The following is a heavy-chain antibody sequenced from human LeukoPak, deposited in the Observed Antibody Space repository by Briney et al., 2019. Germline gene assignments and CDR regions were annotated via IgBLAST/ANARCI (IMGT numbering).Heavy chain of an antibody. D-gene: IGHD2-2*01. CDR1: GFSFSSYW. Sequence: PGGSLRLSCAASGFSFSSYWMTWVRQAPGKGLEWVANINKDGSEQNYVDSVKGRFTISRDNAKNSLYLQMNSLRAEDTAVYYCAKDERDLGYCSSTSCSLFDYWGQGTLVTVSS. J-gene: IGHJ4*02. CDR2: INKDGSEQ. CDR3: AKDERDLGYCSSTSCSLFDY. V-gene: IGHV3-7*01.